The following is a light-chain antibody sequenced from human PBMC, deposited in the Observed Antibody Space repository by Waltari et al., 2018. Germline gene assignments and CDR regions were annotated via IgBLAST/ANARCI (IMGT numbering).Light chain of an antibody. Sequence: EIVMTQSPATLSVSPGERATLSCRASQSVSSNLAWYQQKPGQAPRLLIYGASTRATGIPARFSGSGSGTEFTLTISSLQSEDFAVHYCQQCNNWPPWTFGQGTKVEIK. V-gene: IGKV3-15*01. CDR1: QSVSSN. CDR3: QQCNNWPPWT. J-gene: IGKJ1*01. CDR2: GAS.